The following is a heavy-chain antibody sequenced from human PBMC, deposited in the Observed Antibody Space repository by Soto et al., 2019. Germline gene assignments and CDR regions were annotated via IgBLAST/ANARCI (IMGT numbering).Heavy chain of an antibody. CDR2: IFYSGNT. CDR1: GGSISSYY. CDR3: ARDRSYSTSRYDAFDI. J-gene: IGHJ3*02. D-gene: IGHD6-6*01. Sequence: QVQLQESGPGLVKPSETLSLTCTVSGGSISSYYWSWIRQPPGRGLEWIGYIFYSGNTDYNPSLKSRVTISLETSKNQFCLRLSSVTAADTAVYYCARDRSYSTSRYDAFDIWGQGTMVTVSS. V-gene: IGHV4-59*01.